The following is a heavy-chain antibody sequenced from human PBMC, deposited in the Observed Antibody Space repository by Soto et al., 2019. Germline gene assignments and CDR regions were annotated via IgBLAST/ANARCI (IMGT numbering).Heavy chain of an antibody. CDR2: IYYSGST. V-gene: IGHV4-59*01. J-gene: IGHJ6*03. Sequence: SETLSLACTVSGGSISSYYWSWIRQPPGKGLQWIGYIYYSGSTNYNPSLKSRVTISVDTSKNQFSLKLSSVTAADTAVYYCARGGRSAYYYYMAVWGKGTTVTVSS. CDR3: ARGGRSAYYYYMAV. CDR1: GGSISSYY.